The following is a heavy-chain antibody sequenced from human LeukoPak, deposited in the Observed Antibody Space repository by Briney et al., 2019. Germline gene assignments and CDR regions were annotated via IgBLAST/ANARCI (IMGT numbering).Heavy chain of an antibody. J-gene: IGHJ5*02. Sequence: ASVKVSCKASGYTFTSYYMHWVRQAPGQGLEWMGIINPSGGSTSYAQKFQGRVTMTRDMSTSTVYMELSSLRSEDTAVYYCARDPMVRGIYNWFDPWGQGTLVTVSS. V-gene: IGHV1-46*01. D-gene: IGHD3-10*01. CDR3: ARDPMVRGIYNWFDP. CDR2: INPSGGST. CDR1: GYTFTSYY.